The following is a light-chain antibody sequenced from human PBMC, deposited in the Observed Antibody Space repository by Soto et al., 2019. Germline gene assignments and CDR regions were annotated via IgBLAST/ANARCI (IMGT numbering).Light chain of an antibody. V-gene: IGKV1-5*03. CDR1: QSISNW. J-gene: IGKJ1*01. CDR2: KAS. Sequence: DIPMMQSPATPSVSVGDRVTITCRASQSISNWLAWYQQKPGKAPKLLIYKASSLESGVPSRFSGSGSGTEFTLTISSLQPDDFATYYCQHYNGYSEAFGQGTKVDIK. CDR3: QHYNGYSEA.